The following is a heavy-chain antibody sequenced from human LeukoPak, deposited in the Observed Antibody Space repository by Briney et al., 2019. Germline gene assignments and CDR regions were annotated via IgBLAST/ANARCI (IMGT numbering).Heavy chain of an antibody. J-gene: IGHJ4*02. CDR3: ARELLRSDGFDF. D-gene: IGHD1-26*01. CDR1: GYTFTTYS. Sequence: ASVKVSCKASGYTFTTYSMHWVRQAPGQRLEWMGWINAGNGNTKYSQKFQGRVTITRDTSASTAYMELSSLRSEDTAVYYCARELLRSDGFDFWGLGTLFTVSS. V-gene: IGHV1-3*01. CDR2: INAGNGNT.